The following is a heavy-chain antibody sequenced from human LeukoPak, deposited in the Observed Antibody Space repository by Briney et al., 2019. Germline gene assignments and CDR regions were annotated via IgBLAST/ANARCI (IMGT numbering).Heavy chain of an antibody. J-gene: IGHJ4*02. CDR3: AKAFPRYCSSTSCPVYYFDY. V-gene: IGHV3-23*01. D-gene: IGHD2-2*01. Sequence: PGGSLRLSCAASGLTFSSYAMSWVRQAPGKGLEWVSAISGSGGSTYYADSVKGRFTISRDNSKNTLYLQMNSLRAEDTAVYYCAKAFPRYCSSTSCPVYYFDYWGQGTLVTVSS. CDR1: GLTFSSYA. CDR2: ISGSGGST.